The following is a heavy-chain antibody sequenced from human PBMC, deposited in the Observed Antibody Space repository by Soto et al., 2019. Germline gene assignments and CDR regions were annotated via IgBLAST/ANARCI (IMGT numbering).Heavy chain of an antibody. V-gene: IGHV3-33*05. J-gene: IGHJ1*01. CDR3: ARWGTTGGLDV. CDR1: GFTFRSYV. D-gene: IGHD3-16*01. CDR2: TSYDGSNK. Sequence: QVQLVESGGGVVQPGTSLRLSCVGSGFTFRSYVIHWVRQAPGKGLEWVAPTSYDGSNKDYGDSVKGRFTISRDNSRNTVDLQMDSLRREDTALYYCARWGTTGGLDVWGQGTLVSVSS.